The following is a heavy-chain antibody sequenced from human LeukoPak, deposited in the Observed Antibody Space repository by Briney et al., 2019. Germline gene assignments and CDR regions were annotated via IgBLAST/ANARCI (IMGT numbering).Heavy chain of an antibody. D-gene: IGHD6-13*01. J-gene: IGHJ4*02. Sequence: SETLSLTCTVSGGSISSYYWSWIRQPPGKGLEWIGYIYYSGSTNYNPSLKSRVTISVDTSKNQFSLKLSSVTAADTAVYYCARDISSIAAAYSRGPEDYWGQGTLVTVSS. CDR2: IYYSGST. CDR3: ARDISSIAAAYSRGPEDY. V-gene: IGHV4-59*01. CDR1: GGSISSYY.